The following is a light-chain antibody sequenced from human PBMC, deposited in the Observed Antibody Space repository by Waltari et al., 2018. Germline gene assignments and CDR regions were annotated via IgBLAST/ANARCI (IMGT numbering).Light chain of an antibody. Sequence: QSALSQPASLSGSPGQSHTLSCTETSSDVGGSNYVSGYQQPPGKAPKVMIYGVSTRPSGVSNRFSGSKSGSTASLTISGLQAEHEADYYCSSYTNTRTLIFGGGTKLTVL. CDR3: SSYTNTRTLI. V-gene: IGLV2-14*03. CDR1: SSDVGGSNY. CDR2: GVS. J-gene: IGLJ2*01.